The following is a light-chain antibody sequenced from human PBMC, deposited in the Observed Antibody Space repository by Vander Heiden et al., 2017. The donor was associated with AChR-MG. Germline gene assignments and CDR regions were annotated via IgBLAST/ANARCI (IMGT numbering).Light chain of an antibody. V-gene: IGKV3-11*01. J-gene: IGKJ4*01. Sequence: EIVLTQSPATLSLSPGERATLSCRASQSVSSYLAWYQQKPGQAPRLLIYDVSKRATGIPARFSGSGSGTDFTLTISSLESEDFAVYYCQQRSKWPLTLGGGTKVE. CDR2: DVS. CDR3: QQRSKWPLT. CDR1: QSVSSY.